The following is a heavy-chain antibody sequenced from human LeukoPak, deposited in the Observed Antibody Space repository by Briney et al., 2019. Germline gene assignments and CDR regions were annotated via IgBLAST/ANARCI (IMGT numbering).Heavy chain of an antibody. CDR1: GFTFSSYA. D-gene: IGHD3-10*01. V-gene: IGHV3-23*01. CDR2: ISGSGGST. Sequence: GGSLRLSCAASGFTFSSYAMRWVRQAPGKGLEWISSISGSGGSTNSADSVKGRFTISRDNSKNTLYLQMNSLRAEDTAVYYCARKVMVRGVIIFDYWGQGTLVTVSS. CDR3: ARKVMVRGVIIFDY. J-gene: IGHJ4*02.